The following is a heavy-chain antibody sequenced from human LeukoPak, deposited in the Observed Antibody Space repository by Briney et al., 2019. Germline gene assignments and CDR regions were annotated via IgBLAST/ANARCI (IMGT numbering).Heavy chain of an antibody. CDR3: ARDYSSGWEFDY. Sequence: GGSLRLSCAASXXTXSYHSMNWVRQAXXXXXEWXSYISSSSSTIYYADSVKGRFTISRDNAKNSLYLQMNSLRAEDTAVYYCARDYSSGWEFDYWGQGTLVTVSS. V-gene: IGHV3-48*04. D-gene: IGHD6-19*01. CDR2: ISSSSSTI. CDR1: XXTXSYHS. J-gene: IGHJ4*02.